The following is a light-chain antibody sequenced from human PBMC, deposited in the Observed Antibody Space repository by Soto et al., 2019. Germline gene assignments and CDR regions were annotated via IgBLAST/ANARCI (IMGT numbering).Light chain of an antibody. V-gene: IGKV3-15*01. CDR2: DAS. CDR3: QQYNNWPPLT. CDR1: QSVSSS. Sequence: EIVITQSPATLSVSPGDRATLSCRASQSVSSSLAWYQQIPGQAPRLPIYDASTRATGIPARFGGSGSGTEFTLNISSLQSEDFAVYYCQQYNNWPPLTFGGGTKVDIK. J-gene: IGKJ4*01.